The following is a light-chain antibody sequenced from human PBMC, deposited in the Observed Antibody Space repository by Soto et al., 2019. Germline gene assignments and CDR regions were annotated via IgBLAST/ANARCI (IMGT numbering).Light chain of an antibody. CDR2: DAS. Sequence: EVVMTQSPATLSVSPGEIATLSFSASESVSRNLAWYQQKPGQAPRLLIYDASTRATGIPDRFSGGGSGTEFTLTISSLQSEDFVVYYCQQRSNWPITFGQGTRLEIK. CDR1: ESVSRN. CDR3: QQRSNWPIT. V-gene: IGKV3-15*01. J-gene: IGKJ5*01.